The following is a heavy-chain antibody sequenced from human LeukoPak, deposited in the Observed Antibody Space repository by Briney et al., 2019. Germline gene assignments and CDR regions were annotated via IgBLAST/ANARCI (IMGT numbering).Heavy chain of an antibody. CDR3: ARHLHTYAFDY. V-gene: IGHV3-74*01. CDR1: GFTFSSYW. Sequence: GGSLRLSCAASGFTFSSYWMHWVRQAPGKGLVWVSRINSDGSSTNYEDSVKGRFTTSRDNAKNTLYLQMNSLKVEDTAVYYCARHLHTYAFDYWGQGTLVTVSS. CDR2: INSDGSST. J-gene: IGHJ4*02. D-gene: IGHD3-16*01.